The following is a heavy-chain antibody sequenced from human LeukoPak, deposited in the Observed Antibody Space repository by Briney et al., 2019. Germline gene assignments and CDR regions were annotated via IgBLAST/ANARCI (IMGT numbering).Heavy chain of an antibody. V-gene: IGHV3-53*01. J-gene: IGHJ4*02. CDR1: GFTFSSYS. D-gene: IGHD6-19*01. CDR2: IYSGGKT. CDR3: ARDDVAVAGADY. Sequence: GGSLRLSCAASGFTFSSYSMNWVRQAPGKGLEWVSVIYSGGKTYYTDSVKGRFTISTDNSKNMLYLQMNSLRVEDTAVYYCARDDVAVAGADYWGQGTLVTVSS.